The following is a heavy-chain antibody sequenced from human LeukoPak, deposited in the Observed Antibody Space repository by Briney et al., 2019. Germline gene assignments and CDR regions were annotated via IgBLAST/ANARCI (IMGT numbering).Heavy chain of an antibody. J-gene: IGHJ4*02. CDR1: GYTFTTYG. CDR2: ISTYDDNI. Sequence: ASVKVSCKASGYTFTTYGLSWVRQAPGQGLEWLGWISTYDDNIKYAQSLQGRLTLTIDTSTSTAYMELRSQTSDDTAVYYCARETYSNILTGTDYWGPGTLATVSS. V-gene: IGHV1-18*01. CDR3: ARETYSNILTGTDY. D-gene: IGHD3-9*01.